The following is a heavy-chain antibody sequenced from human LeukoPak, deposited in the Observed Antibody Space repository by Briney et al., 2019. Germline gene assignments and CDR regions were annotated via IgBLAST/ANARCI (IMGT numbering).Heavy chain of an antibody. CDR1: GFTFSSYW. CDR3: ARDSSRVTTVKY. CDR2: INQDGSEK. Sequence: GGSLRLSCAASGFTFSSYWMSWVRQAPGKGLELVANINQDGSEKYYVDSVKGRFTISRDNAKNSLYLQMNSLRDEDTAVYYCARDSSRVTTVKYWSQGTLVTVSS. J-gene: IGHJ4*02. V-gene: IGHV3-7*01. D-gene: IGHD4-17*01.